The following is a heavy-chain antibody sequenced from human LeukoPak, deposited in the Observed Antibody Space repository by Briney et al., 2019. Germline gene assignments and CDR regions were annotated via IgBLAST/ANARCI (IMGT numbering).Heavy chain of an antibody. CDR1: GFTFSSYS. CDR2: ISSSSSYI. Sequence: PGGSLRLSCAASGFTFSSYSMNWVRQAPGKGLEWVSSISSSSSYIYYADSVKGRFAISRDNAKNSLYLQMNSLRAEDTAVYYCASIRGVDDYGGYVDYYYYMDVWGKGTTVTVSS. CDR3: ASIRGVDDYGGYVDYYYYMDV. J-gene: IGHJ6*03. V-gene: IGHV3-21*01. D-gene: IGHD4-17*01.